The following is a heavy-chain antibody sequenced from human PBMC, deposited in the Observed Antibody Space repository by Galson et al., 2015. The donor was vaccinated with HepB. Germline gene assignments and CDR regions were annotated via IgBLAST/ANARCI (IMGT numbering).Heavy chain of an antibody. Sequence: SVKVSCKASGFTFTSSAMQWVRQARGQRLEWIGWIVVGSGNTNYAQKFQERVTITRDMSTSTAYMELSSLRSEDTAVYYCAADQIGYSSGWSPGGGWGQGTLVTVSS. CDR3: AADQIGYSSGWSPGGG. J-gene: IGHJ4*02. D-gene: IGHD6-19*01. CDR1: GFTFTSSA. CDR2: IVVGSGNT. V-gene: IGHV1-58*02.